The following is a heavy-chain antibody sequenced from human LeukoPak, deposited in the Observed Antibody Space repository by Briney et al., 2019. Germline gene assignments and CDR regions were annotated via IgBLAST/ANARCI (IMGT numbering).Heavy chain of an antibody. CDR1: GFTVSSDC. V-gene: IGHV3-53*01. CDR3: AREDTPGYAFDI. Sequence: PGGSLRLSCAATGFTVSSDCMMWVRQAPGKGLEGVSVIFIGGTTYYADSVRGRFTISRDNSKNTLYLQMNSLRAEDTAVYYCAREDTPGYAFDIWGQGTMVTVSS. CDR2: IFIGGTT. J-gene: IGHJ3*02.